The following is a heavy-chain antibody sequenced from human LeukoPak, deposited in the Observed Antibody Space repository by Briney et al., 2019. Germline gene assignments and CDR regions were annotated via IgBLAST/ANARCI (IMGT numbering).Heavy chain of an antibody. Sequence: GRSLRLSCATSGFTFSSYGIHWVRQAPGKGLEWVAVIWYDGSNKYYADSVKGRFTISRDNSKNTLYLQMNSLRAEDTAVYYCARGIGSSWYGGFDYWGQGTQVTVSS. CDR2: IWYDGSNK. J-gene: IGHJ4*02. D-gene: IGHD6-13*01. CDR3: ARGIGSSWYGGFDY. V-gene: IGHV3-33*01. CDR1: GFTFSSYG.